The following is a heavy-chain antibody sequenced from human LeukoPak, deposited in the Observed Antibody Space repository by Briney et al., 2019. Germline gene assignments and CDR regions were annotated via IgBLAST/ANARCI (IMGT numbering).Heavy chain of an antibody. V-gene: IGHV4-38-2*01. D-gene: IGHD2-2*01. CDR2: FYHSGST. CDR1: GYSISSGYY. CDR3: ASNIVVVPAARDIFDY. Sequence: PSETLSLTCAVSGYSISSGYYWGWIRQPPGKGLEWIGNFYHSGSTYYNPSLKSRVTISVDTSKNQFSLKLSSVTAADTAVYYCASNIVVVPAARDIFDYWGQGTLVTVSS. J-gene: IGHJ4*02.